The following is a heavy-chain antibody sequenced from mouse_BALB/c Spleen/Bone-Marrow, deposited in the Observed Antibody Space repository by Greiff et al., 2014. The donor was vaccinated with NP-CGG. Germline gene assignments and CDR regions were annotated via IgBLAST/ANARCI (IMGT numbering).Heavy chain of an antibody. J-gene: IGHJ2*01. CDR2: ISSGSTTI. CDR1: GFTFSSFG. D-gene: IGHD4-1*01. V-gene: IGHV5-17*02. CDR3: TRGGNWDDFDY. Sequence: DVHLVESGGDLVQPGGSRKLSCAASGFTFSSFGMHWVRQAPEKGLEWVAYISSGSTTIFYADTVKGRFTISRDNPKNTLFLQMTSLRSEDTAMYYCTRGGNWDDFDYWGQGTTLTVSS.